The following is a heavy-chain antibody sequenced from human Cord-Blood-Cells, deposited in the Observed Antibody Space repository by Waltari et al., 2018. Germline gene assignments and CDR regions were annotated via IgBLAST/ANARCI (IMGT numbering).Heavy chain of an antibody. CDR1: GYTLTELS. V-gene: IGHV1-24*01. D-gene: IGHD1-26*01. J-gene: IGHJ3*02. CDR3: ATDNWVVGATNAFDI. CDR2: FDPEDGET. Sequence: QVQLVQSGAEVKKPGASVKVSCKVSGYTLTELSMHWVRQAPGKGLEWMGGFDPEDGETIDAQKCQGRVTMTEDTSTDTAYMELSSLRSEDTAVYYCATDNWVVGATNAFDIWGQGTMVTVSS.